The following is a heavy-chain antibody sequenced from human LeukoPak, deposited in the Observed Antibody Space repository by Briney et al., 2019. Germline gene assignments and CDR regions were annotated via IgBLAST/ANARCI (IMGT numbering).Heavy chain of an antibody. Sequence: GGSLRLSCAASGFTFSSYAMHCVRQAPGKGLEWVAVISYDGSNKYYADSVKGRFTISRDNSKNTLYLQMNSLRAEDTTVYYCARARGEMTPFDYWGQGTLVTVSS. CDR2: ISYDGSNK. CDR3: ARARGEMTPFDY. CDR1: GFTFSSYA. J-gene: IGHJ4*02. V-gene: IGHV3-30-3*01. D-gene: IGHD4-17*01.